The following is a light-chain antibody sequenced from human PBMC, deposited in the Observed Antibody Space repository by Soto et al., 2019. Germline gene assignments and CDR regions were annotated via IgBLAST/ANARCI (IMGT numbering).Light chain of an antibody. J-gene: IGLJ2*01. CDR3: SSYAGSKNFVV. V-gene: IGLV2-8*01. CDR2: EVS. CDR1: SSDIGGYNY. Sequence: QSALTQPPSASGSPGQSVTISCTGTSSDIGGYNYVSWYQQHPGTAPKLMIYEVSQRPSGVPDRFSGSKSGNTASLTVSGLQAEDEDDYYCSSYAGSKNFVVFGGGTKLTVL.